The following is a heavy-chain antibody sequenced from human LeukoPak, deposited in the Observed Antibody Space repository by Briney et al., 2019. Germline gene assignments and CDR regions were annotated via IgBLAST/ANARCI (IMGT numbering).Heavy chain of an antibody. CDR1: GFTFSSYS. Sequence: GGSLRLSCAASGFTFSSYSMNWVRQAPGKGLEWVSSISSSSYIYYADSVKGRFTISRDNAKNSLYLQMNSLRAEDTAVYYCSRGYGEISVYAFDIWGQGTMVTVSS. CDR2: ISSSSYI. D-gene: IGHD4/OR15-4a*01. J-gene: IGHJ3*02. CDR3: SRGYGEISVYAFDI. V-gene: IGHV3-21*04.